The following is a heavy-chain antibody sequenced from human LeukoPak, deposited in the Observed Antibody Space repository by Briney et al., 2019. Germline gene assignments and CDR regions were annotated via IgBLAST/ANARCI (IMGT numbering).Heavy chain of an antibody. CDR3: ARGAQYCTNGVCYASGWYSDY. J-gene: IGHJ4*02. V-gene: IGHV4-4*07. D-gene: IGHD2-8*01. CDR2: IYTSGST. Sequence: PSETLSLTCTVSGGSISSYYWSWIRQPAGKGLEWIGRIYTSGSTNYNPSLKGRVTMSVDTSKNQFSLKLSSVTAADTAVYYCARGAQYCTNGVCYASGWYSDYWGQGTLVTVSS. CDR1: GGSISSYY.